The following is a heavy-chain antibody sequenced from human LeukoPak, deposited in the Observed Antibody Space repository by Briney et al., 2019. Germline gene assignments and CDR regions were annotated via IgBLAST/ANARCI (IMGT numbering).Heavy chain of an antibody. D-gene: IGHD5-18*01. J-gene: IGHJ4*02. CDR3: ARVSEHFGQLWSYYFDY. Sequence: PGGSLRLSCAASGFTFSSYWMHWVRQAPGKGLVWVSRINSDGGSTSYADSVKGRFTISRDNAKNTLYLQMNSLRAEDTAVYYCARVSEHFGQLWSYYFDYWGQGTLVTVSS. CDR2: INSDGGST. V-gene: IGHV3-74*01. CDR1: GFTFSSYW.